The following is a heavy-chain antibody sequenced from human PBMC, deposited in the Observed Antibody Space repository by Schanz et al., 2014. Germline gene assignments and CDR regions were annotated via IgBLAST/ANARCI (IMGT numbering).Heavy chain of an antibody. Sequence: QVQLVQSGAEVKKPGASVKVSCKASGYTFISYGIKWVRQAPGQGLEWMGWINGYNGHTLYAQKFQGRVTMTTDTSTSTSYMELTSLRFDDTAVYYCARELRLEYYFDYWGQGTQVTVSS. D-gene: IGHD4-17*01. CDR1: GYTFISYG. CDR3: ARELRLEYYFDY. V-gene: IGHV1-18*01. J-gene: IGHJ4*02. CDR2: INGYNGHT.